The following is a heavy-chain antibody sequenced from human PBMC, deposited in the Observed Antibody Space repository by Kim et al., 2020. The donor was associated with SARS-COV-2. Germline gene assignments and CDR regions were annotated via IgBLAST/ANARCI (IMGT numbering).Heavy chain of an antibody. D-gene: IGHD6-19*01. Sequence: GGSLRLSCAASGFTFSSYWMSWVRQAPGKGLEWVANIKQDGSEKYYVDSVKGRFTISRDNAKNSLYLQMNSLRAEDTAVYYCATSSGYSSGWYLFYYYYGMDVWGQGTTVTVSS. CDR3: ATSSGYSSGWYLFYYYYGMDV. CDR1: GFTFSSYW. J-gene: IGHJ6*02. V-gene: IGHV3-7*03. CDR2: IKQDGSEK.